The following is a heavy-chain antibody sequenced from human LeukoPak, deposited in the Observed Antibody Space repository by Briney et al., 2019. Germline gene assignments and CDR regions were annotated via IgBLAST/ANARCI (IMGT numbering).Heavy chain of an antibody. CDR2: IIPILGIA. J-gene: IGHJ4*02. CDR1: GGTFSSYT. CDR3: ASSEGYYYDSSGLMGY. Sequence: GASVKVSCKASGGTFSSYTISWVRQAPGQGLERMGTIIPILGIANYAQKFQGRVTITADKSTSTAYMELSSLRSEDTAVYYCASSEGYYYDSSGLMGYWGQGTLVTVSS. V-gene: IGHV1-69*02. D-gene: IGHD3-22*01.